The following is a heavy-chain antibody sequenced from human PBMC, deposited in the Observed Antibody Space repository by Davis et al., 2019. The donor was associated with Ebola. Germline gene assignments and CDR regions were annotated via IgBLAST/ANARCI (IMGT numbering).Heavy chain of an antibody. CDR1: GYTFTSYY. CDR3: ASRRLHTSMVNPLDY. Sequence: ASVKVSCKASGYTFTSYYMHWVRQAPGQGLEWMGIINPSGGSTSYAQKFQGRVTMTRDTSTSTVYMELSSLRSEDTAVYYCASRRLHTSMVNPLDYWGQGTLVIVSS. V-gene: IGHV1-46*01. CDR2: INPSGGST. J-gene: IGHJ4*02. D-gene: IGHD5-18*01.